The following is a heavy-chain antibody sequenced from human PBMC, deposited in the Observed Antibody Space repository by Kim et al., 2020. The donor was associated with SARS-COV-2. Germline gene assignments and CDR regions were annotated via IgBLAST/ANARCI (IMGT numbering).Heavy chain of an antibody. Sequence: ASVKVSCKASGYTFTSYYMHWVRQAPGQGLEWMGIINPSGGSTSYAQKFQGRVTMTRDTSTSTVYMELSSLRSEDTAVYYCARERRGYGNYDSSGYYYLGRSAGPNFDYWGQGTLVTVSS. J-gene: IGHJ4*02. CDR1: GYTFTSYY. CDR2: INPSGGST. CDR3: ARERRGYGNYDSSGYYYLGRSAGPNFDY. V-gene: IGHV1-46*01. D-gene: IGHD3-22*01.